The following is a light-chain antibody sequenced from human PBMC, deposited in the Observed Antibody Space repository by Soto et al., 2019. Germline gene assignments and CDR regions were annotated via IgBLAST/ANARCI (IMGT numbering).Light chain of an antibody. Sequence: DIVMTQSPDSLAVSLGERATINCKSSQSVLYSSNNKNYLAWYQQKPGQPPKLLIYWASTRESGVPDRFSGSGSGTDFTLTSSSLQAEDVAVYYCQQYDSAPLTFGGGTKVDIK. CDR3: QQYDSAPLT. CDR1: QSVLYSSNNKNY. V-gene: IGKV4-1*01. J-gene: IGKJ4*01. CDR2: WAS.